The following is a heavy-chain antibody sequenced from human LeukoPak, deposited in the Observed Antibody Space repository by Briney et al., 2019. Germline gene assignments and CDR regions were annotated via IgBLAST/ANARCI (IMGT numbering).Heavy chain of an antibody. Sequence: SETLSLTCTLSGGSINTNDYYWGWIRQPRGKGLEWIVSFGHGRQAFYNPSLQSRVTISVDASTNQFSLRLTSVTAADTAMYYCGRHAPYRNFDLWGQGTLVTVSS. J-gene: IGHJ5*02. V-gene: IGHV4-39*01. CDR1: GGSINTNDYY. CDR2: FGHGRQA. D-gene: IGHD3-16*02. CDR3: GRHAPYRNFDL.